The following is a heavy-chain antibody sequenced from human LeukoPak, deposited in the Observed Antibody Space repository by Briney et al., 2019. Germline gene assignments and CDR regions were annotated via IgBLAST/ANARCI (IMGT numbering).Heavy chain of an antibody. V-gene: IGHV3-7*01. D-gene: IGHD6-13*01. CDR1: GFVFSSYW. CDR2: IKEDGSEK. J-gene: IGHJ6*03. Sequence: GGSLRLSCAASGFVFSSYWMTWVRQAPGKGLEWVANIKEDGSEKYYVDSVKGRFTISRDNAKNSLYLQMNSLRGEDTALYYCARRGETSRWVSYGTYDHYYYMDVWGKGTTVTVSS. CDR3: ARRGETSRWVSYGTYDHYYYMDV.